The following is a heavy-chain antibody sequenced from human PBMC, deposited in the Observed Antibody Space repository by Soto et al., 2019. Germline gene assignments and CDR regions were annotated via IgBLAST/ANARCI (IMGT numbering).Heavy chain of an antibody. CDR2: IYYSGST. V-gene: IGHV4-59*01. CDR3: ARVGGLAARTFDY. CDR1: GGYISDFY. J-gene: IGHJ4*02. D-gene: IGHD6-6*01. Sequence: PSETLSHTYTVSGGYISDFYGSWIRQPPGKGLEWIGYIYYSGSTNYNPSLKSRVTISVDTSKNQFSLNLRSMSPADTAVYYCARVGGLAARTFDYWGPGTLVTVSS.